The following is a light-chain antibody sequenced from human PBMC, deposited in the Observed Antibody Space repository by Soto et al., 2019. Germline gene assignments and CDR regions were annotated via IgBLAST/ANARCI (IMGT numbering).Light chain of an antibody. CDR3: QQRSNWIT. V-gene: IGKV3D-20*02. CDR2: DAS. J-gene: IGKJ5*01. Sequence: EIVLTQSPGTLSLSPGERATLSCRASESVSSSYLGWYQQKPGQAPRLLIYDASNRATGIPARFSGSGSGTDFTLTISSLEPEDFAVYYCQQRSNWITFGQGTRLEI. CDR1: ESVSSSY.